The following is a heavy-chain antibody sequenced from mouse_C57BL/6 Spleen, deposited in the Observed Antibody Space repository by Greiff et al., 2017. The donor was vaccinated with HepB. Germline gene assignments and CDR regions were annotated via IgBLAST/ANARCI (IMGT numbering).Heavy chain of an antibody. V-gene: IGHV5-4*01. D-gene: IGHD4-1*01. CDR3: ARDQDWD. CDR2: ISDGGSYT. Sequence: EVNLVESGGGLVKPGGSLKLSCAASGFTFSSYAMSWVRQTPEKRLEWVATISDGGSYTYYPDNVKGRFTISRDNAKNNLYLQMSHLKSEDTAMYYCARDQDWDWGQGTTLTVSS. J-gene: IGHJ2*01. CDR1: GFTFSSYA.